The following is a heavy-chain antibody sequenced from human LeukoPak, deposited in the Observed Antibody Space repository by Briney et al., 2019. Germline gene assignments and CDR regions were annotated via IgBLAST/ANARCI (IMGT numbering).Heavy chain of an antibody. CDR3: ASLSQYYDYVWGSYRSRDY. J-gene: IGHJ4*02. CDR1: GGSISSSSYY. D-gene: IGHD3-16*02. CDR2: IYYSGST. Sequence: SETLSLTCTVSGGSISSSSYYWGWIRQPPGKGLEWIGSIYYSGSTNYNPSLKSRVTISVDTSKNQFSLKLSSVTAADTAVYYCASLSQYYDYVWGSYRSRDYWGQGTLVTVSS. V-gene: IGHV4-39*07.